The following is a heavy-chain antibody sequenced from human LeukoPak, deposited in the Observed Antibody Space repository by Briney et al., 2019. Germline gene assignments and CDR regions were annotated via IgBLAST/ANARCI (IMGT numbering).Heavy chain of an antibody. CDR1: GDSISSFF. Sequence: SGTLSLNCSVSGDSISSFFWSWIRQPPGRGLEYIGHIYHTGSSNYNPSLKSRVTMSVDTSKNQFSLRLTSVTAADTAFYYCVRVRFPFGLDAWGQGTTVTVSS. CDR3: VRVRFPFGLDA. CDR2: IYHTGSS. V-gene: IGHV4-59*01. J-gene: IGHJ6*02.